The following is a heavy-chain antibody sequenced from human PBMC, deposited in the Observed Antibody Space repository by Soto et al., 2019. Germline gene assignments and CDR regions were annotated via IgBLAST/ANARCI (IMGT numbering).Heavy chain of an antibody. CDR3: ARDLAAAGVKYFAY. D-gene: IGHD6-13*01. Sequence: QVQLVESGGGVVQPGRSLRLSCAASGFTFSLFAMHWVRQAPGKGLEWVAIISYDGSNKYYADSVKGRFTISRDNSKNTLYLQMNSLRPEDTAVYYCARDLAAAGVKYFAYWGQGNMVTVSS. CDR2: ISYDGSNK. CDR1: GFTFSLFA. V-gene: IGHV3-30-3*01. J-gene: IGHJ4*02.